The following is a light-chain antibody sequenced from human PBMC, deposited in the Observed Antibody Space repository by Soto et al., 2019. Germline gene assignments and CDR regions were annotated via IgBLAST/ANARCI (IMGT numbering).Light chain of an antibody. CDR1: QSVTNNF. Sequence: EIVLTQSPGTLSLSPGERATLSCGASQSVTNNFLAWYQQKPGQAPRLLIYGASSRATGVPDRFSGSGSGTDFTLTISRLEPGDFAVYYCQQYGTPPFTFGPGTKVDIK. J-gene: IGKJ3*01. V-gene: IGKV3-20*01. CDR2: GAS. CDR3: QQYGTPPFT.